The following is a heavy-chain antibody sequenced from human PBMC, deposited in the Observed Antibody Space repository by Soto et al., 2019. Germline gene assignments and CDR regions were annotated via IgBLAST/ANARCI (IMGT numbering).Heavy chain of an antibody. V-gene: IGHV5-51*01. Sequence: PGESLKISCKGSGYSFTSYWIGWVRQMPGKGLEWMGIIYPGDSDTRYSPSFQGQVTISADKSISTAYLQWSSLKASDTAMYYCASAVAGTNYYYYGMDVWGQGTTVTVSS. CDR1: GYSFTSYW. CDR3: ASAVAGTNYYYYGMDV. CDR2: IYPGDSDT. D-gene: IGHD6-19*01. J-gene: IGHJ6*02.